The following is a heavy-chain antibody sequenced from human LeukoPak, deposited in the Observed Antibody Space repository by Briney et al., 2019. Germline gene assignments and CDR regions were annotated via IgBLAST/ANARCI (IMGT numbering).Heavy chain of an antibody. V-gene: IGHV4-59*01. CDR1: GGSISSYY. CDR3: AGRLWRRDGYNLSAFDI. Sequence: SETLSLTCTVSGGSISSYYWNCIRQPPGKGLEWIGYIYYSGSTIYNPSLKSRVTISVDTSKNQFSLKLSSVTAADTAVYYCAGRLWRRDGYNLSAFDIWGQGTMVTVSS. CDR2: IYYSGST. D-gene: IGHD5-24*01. J-gene: IGHJ3*02.